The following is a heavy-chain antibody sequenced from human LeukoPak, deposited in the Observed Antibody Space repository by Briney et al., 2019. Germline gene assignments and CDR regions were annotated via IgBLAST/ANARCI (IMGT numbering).Heavy chain of an antibody. J-gene: IGHJ4*02. V-gene: IGHV3-74*01. CDR3: ARENWGD. Sequence: GGSLRLSCAASGFTFSSFWMHWVRQAPGKGLVWVSRIKSDGSSTSYADSVKGRSTISRDNAKNTLYLQMNSLRVEDTAVYYCARENWGDWGQGTLVTVSS. D-gene: IGHD7-27*01. CDR1: GFTFSSFW. CDR2: IKSDGSST.